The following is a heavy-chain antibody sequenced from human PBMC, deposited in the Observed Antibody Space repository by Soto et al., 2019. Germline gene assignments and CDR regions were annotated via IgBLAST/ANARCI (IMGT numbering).Heavy chain of an antibody. V-gene: IGHV1-69*01. CDR1: GGTFSSYA. D-gene: IGHD2-21*02. J-gene: IGHJ6*02. CDR2: IIPIFGTA. CDR3: ASTGYCGGDCYTGYYYYGMDV. Sequence: QVQLVQSGAEVKKPGSSVKVSCKASGGTFSSYAISWVRQAPGQGLEWMGGIIPIFGTANYAQKFQGRVTITADESTSTAXMEXXSLRSEDTAVYYCASTGYCGGDCYTGYYYYGMDVWDQGTTVTVSS.